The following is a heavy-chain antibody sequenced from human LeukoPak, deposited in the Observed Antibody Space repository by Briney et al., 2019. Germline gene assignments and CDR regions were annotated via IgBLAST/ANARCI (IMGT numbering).Heavy chain of an antibody. Sequence: GDSVKVSCKASGYIFAGYYMQWVRQAPGQGLEWMGIINPDGGSTSYARKFQGRVTMTRETSTSTVYMELSSLRSEDTAVYYCLTPPSGKDKRHDVLDVWGQGTVVTVSS. D-gene: IGHD1-26*01. CDR3: LTPPSGKDKRHDVLDV. V-gene: IGHV1-46*01. CDR1: GYIFAGYY. CDR2: INPDGGST. J-gene: IGHJ3*01.